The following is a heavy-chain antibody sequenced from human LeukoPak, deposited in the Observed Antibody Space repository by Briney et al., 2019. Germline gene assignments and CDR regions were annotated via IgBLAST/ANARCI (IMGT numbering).Heavy chain of an antibody. Sequence: PSETLSLTYTVSGASINTTIYYWVWIRQPPGKGLEWMGSIYYTGSTYYNPSPKSPVTMSVDPSKDQFSVRLSSVTAADAVVYFCARRTAPNSAYFYYYYGMDVWGQGTTVTVSS. CDR2: IYYTGST. D-gene: IGHD1-26*01. J-gene: IGHJ6*02. V-gene: IGHV4-39*01. CDR3: ARRTAPNSAYFYYYYGMDV. CDR1: GASINTTIYY.